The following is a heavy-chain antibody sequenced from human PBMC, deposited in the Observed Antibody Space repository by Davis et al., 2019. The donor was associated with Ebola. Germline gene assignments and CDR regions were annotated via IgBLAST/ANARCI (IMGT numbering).Heavy chain of an antibody. J-gene: IGHJ6*02. D-gene: IGHD2-15*01. CDR1: GFTFSSYS. CDR3: ARDMGDCSGGSCFLYYYYGMDV. V-gene: IGHV3-48*02. Sequence: PGGSLRLSCAASGFTFSSYSMNWVRQAPGKGLEWVSYISSSSSTIYYADSVKGRFTISRDNAKNSLYLQMNSLRDEDTAVYYCARDMGDCSGGSCFLYYYYGMDVWGQGTTVTVSS. CDR2: ISSSSSTI.